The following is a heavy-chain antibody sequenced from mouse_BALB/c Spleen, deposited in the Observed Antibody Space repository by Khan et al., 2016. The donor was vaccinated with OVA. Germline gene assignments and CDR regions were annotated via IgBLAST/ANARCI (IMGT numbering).Heavy chain of an antibody. Sequence: QLEESGPGLVKPSQSLSLTCTVTGYSITSGYAWNWIRQFPGNKLEWMGYISYSGVTSYTPSLKSRISITRATSKNQFFLQLNSVTTEDTATYYCARGNYYGYYFDYGGQGTTLTGSS. J-gene: IGHJ2*01. CDR2: ISYSGVT. V-gene: IGHV3-2*02. CDR3: ARGNYYGYYFDY. CDR1: GYSITSGYA. D-gene: IGHD1-1*01.